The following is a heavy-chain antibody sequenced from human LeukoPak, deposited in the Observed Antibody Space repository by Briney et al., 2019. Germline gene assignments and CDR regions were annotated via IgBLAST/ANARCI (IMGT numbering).Heavy chain of an antibody. CDR2: ISSSSSSTI. CDR3: ARGQTEWLGTIGIDY. Sequence: HPGGSLRLSCAASGFTFSTYNMNWVRQAPGQGLEWVSYISSSSSSTIYYADSVKGRFTISRDNAKNSLYLQMNSLRAEDTAVYYCARGQTEWLGTIGIDYWGQGTLVTVSS. D-gene: IGHD6-19*01. J-gene: IGHJ4*02. CDR1: GFTFSTYN. V-gene: IGHV3-48*01.